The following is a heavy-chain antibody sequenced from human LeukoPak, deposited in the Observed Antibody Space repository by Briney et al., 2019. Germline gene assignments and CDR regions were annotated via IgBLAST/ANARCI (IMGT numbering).Heavy chain of an antibody. CDR3: ARDGAAGDISYYDYYMDV. CDR2: IYSSGTT. D-gene: IGHD3-10*01. J-gene: IGHJ6*03. V-gene: IGHV3-53*01. Sequence: GGSLRLSCAASGINVSSNYMSWVRQAPGKGLEWVSVIYSSGTTYYADSVRGRFSISRDNFKNTVYLQMNGLRAEDTAVYYCARDGAAGDISYYDYYMDVWGKGTTVTVSS. CDR1: GINVSSNY.